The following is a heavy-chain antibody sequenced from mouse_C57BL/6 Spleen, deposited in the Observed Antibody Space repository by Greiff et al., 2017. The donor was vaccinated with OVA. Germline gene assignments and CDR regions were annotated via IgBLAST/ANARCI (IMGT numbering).Heavy chain of an antibody. J-gene: IGHJ4*01. CDR2: INPNYGTT. V-gene: IGHV1-39*01. CDR1: GYSFTDYN. CDR3: ARSKDGSRYGGVYYYAMDY. D-gene: IGHD1-1*01. Sequence: EVQLPQSGPELVKPGSSVTISCKASGYSFTDYNMNWVKQSNGKSLEWIGVINPNYGTTSYNQKFKVKATLTVDQSSSTAYMQLNSLTYEDSAVYYCARSKDGSRYGGVYYYAMDYWGQGTSVTVSA.